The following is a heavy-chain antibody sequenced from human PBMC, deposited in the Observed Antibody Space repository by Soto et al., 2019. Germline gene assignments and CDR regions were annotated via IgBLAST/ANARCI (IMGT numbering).Heavy chain of an antibody. CDR2: IDPSDSYT. V-gene: IGHV5-10-1*01. Sequence: PGESLKISCKGSGYSFTSYWISWVRQMPGKGLEWMGRIDPSDSYTNYSPSFQGHVTISADKSISTAYLQWSSLKASDTAMYYCARRKAEDYYYSGMDVWGQGTTVTVSS. CDR1: GYSFTSYW. J-gene: IGHJ6*02. D-gene: IGHD6-13*01. CDR3: ARRKAEDYYYSGMDV.